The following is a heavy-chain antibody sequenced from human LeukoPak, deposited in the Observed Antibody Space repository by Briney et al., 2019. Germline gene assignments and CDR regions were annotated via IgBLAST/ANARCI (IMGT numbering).Heavy chain of an antibody. V-gene: IGHV3-23*01. J-gene: IGHJ6*03. CDR3: AIDLPLWSGYPYYYMDV. D-gene: IGHD3-3*01. CDR1: GFTFTTYG. CDR2: ISGSGSNT. Sequence: GGSPRLSCAASGFTFTTYGMIWVRQAPGKGLEWVLGISGSGSNTYYVDSAKGRFTSSRDYSKRTVYLQMNSLRAEDTAVYYCAIDLPLWSGYPYYYMDVWGKGTTVTVSS.